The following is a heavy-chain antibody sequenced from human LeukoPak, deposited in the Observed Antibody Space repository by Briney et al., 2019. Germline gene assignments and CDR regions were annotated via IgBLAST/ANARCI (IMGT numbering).Heavy chain of an antibody. D-gene: IGHD2-21*02. CDR1: GGTFSSYA. CDR3: ARGIVAYCGGDCYSAPKEYFQH. CDR2: IIPIFGTA. Sequence: ASVKVSCKASGGTFSSYAISWVRQAPGQGLEWMGGIIPIFGTANYAQKFQGRVTITTDESTSTAYMELSSLRSEDTAVYYCARGIVAYCGGDCYSAPKEYFQHWGQGILVTVSS. J-gene: IGHJ1*01. V-gene: IGHV1-69*05.